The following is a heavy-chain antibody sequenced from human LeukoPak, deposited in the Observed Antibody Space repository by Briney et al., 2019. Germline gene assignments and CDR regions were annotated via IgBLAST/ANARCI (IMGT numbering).Heavy chain of an antibody. V-gene: IGHV5-51*03. Sequence: PGESLKISCKGSGYSFTSYWIGWVRQMLGKGLEWMGVIYPGDSDTTYSPSFQGQVTISADKSISTAYLQWSSLKASDTAMYYCARTSIAARLPYNWFDPWGQGTLVTVSS. CDR1: GYSFTSYW. CDR3: ARTSIAARLPYNWFDP. J-gene: IGHJ5*02. D-gene: IGHD6-6*01. CDR2: IYPGDSDT.